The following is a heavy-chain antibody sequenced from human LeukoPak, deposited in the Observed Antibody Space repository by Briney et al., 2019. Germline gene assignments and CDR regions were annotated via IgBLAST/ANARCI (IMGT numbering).Heavy chain of an antibody. Sequence: GGSLRLSCAVSGFTFSSYGMHWVRQAPGKGLEWVAVISYDGSNKYYADSVKGRFTISRDNSKNTLYLQMNSLRAEDTAVYYCARDSGTVTTGGGDYWGQGTLVTVSS. J-gene: IGHJ4*02. CDR2: ISYDGSNK. V-gene: IGHV3-30*03. D-gene: IGHD4-17*01. CDR1: GFTFSSYG. CDR3: ARDSGTVTTGGGDY.